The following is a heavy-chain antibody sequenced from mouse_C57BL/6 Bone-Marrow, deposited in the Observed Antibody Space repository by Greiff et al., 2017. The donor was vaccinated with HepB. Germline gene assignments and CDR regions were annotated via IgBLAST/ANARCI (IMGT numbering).Heavy chain of an antibody. V-gene: IGHV3-6*01. J-gene: IGHJ3*01. CDR1: GYSITSGYY. CDR2: ISYDGSN. Sequence: EVQLQQSGPGLVKPSQSLSLTCSVTGYSITSGYYWNWIRQYPGNKLEWMGYISYDGSNNYNPSLKNRISITRDTSKNQFFLKLNSVTTEDTATYYCARAGVYGYDGAWFAYWGQGTLVTVSA. D-gene: IGHD2-2*01. CDR3: ARAGVYGYDGAWFAY.